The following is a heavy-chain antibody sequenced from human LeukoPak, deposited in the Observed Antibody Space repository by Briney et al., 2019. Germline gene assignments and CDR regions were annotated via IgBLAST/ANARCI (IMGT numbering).Heavy chain of an antibody. CDR1: GGSISSSSYH. CDR2: LYYSGST. J-gene: IGHJ4*02. Sequence: SETLSLTCTVSGGSISSSSYHWGWIRQPPGKGLEWIGNLYYSGSTYYNPSLKSRVTISVDTSKNQFSLKLSSVTAADTAVYYCARRPDGEFDYWGQGTLVTVSS. V-gene: IGHV4-39*01. D-gene: IGHD3-10*01. CDR3: ARRPDGEFDY.